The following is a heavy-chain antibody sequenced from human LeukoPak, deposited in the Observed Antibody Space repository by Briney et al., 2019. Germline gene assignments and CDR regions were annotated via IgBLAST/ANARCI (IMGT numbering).Heavy chain of an antibody. D-gene: IGHD6-6*01. CDR2: INHSGST. V-gene: IGHV4-34*01. J-gene: IGHJ4*02. CDR3: ARGGIAARPFDY. CDR1: GGSFSGYY. Sequence: ETLSLTCAVYGGSFSGYYWSWIRQPPGKGLEWIGEINHSGSTNYNPSLKSRVTISVDTSKNQFSLKLSSVTAADTAVYYCARGGIAARPFDYWGQGTLVTVSS.